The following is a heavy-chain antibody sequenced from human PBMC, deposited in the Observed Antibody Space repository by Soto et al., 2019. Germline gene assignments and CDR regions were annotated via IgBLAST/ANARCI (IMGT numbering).Heavy chain of an antibody. CDR2: IYPSGST. CDR3: VRLPAAGGHYFGY. Sequence: SEALSLTCTGSGGYISSSSYSSGWISQPPGKGLECIGYIYPSGSTYYKPSLKSRVTISVDRSKNQFSLNLRSVTAADTAVYYCVRLPAAGGHYFGYRGGGTLVTLPS. D-gene: IGHD6-13*01. V-gene: IGHV4-30-2*01. CDR1: GGYISSSSYS. J-gene: IGHJ4*02.